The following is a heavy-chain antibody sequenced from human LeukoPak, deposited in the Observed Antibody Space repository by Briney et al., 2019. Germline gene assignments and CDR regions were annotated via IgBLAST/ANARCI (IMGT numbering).Heavy chain of an antibody. CDR1: GGSISSGGYS. Sequence: SQTLSLTCAVSGGSISSGGYSWSWIRQHPGKGLEWIEYIYYSGSTYYNPSLKSRVTISVDTSKNQFSLKLSSVTAADTAVYYCARVPTNYYGSGSYVDYWGQGTLVTVSS. CDR3: ARVPTNYYGSGSYVDY. J-gene: IGHJ4*02. D-gene: IGHD3-10*01. V-gene: IGHV4-31*11. CDR2: IYYSGST.